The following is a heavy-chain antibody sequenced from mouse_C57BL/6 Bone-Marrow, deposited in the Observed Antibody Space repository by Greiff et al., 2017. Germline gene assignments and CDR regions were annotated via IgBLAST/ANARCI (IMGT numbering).Heavy chain of an antibody. CDR1: GFTFSSYA. CDR3: AREEITTVVANYAMDY. CDR2: ISGGGSYT. D-gene: IGHD1-1*01. Sequence: EVKLVESGGGLVKPGGSLKLSCAASGFTFSSYAMSWVRQTPEKRLEWVATISGGGSYTYYPDNVKGRFTISKDNAKNNLYLQMSHLKSEETAMYYCAREEITTVVANYAMDYWGQGTSVTVSS. J-gene: IGHJ4*01. V-gene: IGHV5-4*01.